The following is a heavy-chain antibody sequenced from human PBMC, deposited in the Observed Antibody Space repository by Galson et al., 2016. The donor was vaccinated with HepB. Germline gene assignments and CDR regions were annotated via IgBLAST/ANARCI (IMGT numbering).Heavy chain of an antibody. D-gene: IGHD2-21*02. V-gene: IGHV3-23*01. J-gene: IGHJ2*01. Sequence: SLRLSCAASGFTFSHFAMSWVRQAPRKGLEWFSAISAGADRSYYADSVKGRFTISRDNSRDTLYLQMNSLRTEDTAVYYCAKDWGYCGGDCPVYFDLWGRGTLVTVSS. CDR1: GFTFSHFA. CDR3: AKDWGYCGGDCPVYFDL. CDR2: ISAGADRS.